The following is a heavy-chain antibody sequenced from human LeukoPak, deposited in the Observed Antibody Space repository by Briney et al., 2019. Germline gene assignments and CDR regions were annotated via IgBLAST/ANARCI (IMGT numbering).Heavy chain of an antibody. CDR1: GFTFSGDW. CDR2: INPDGSSA. V-gene: IGHV3-74*01. D-gene: IGHD1-26*01. J-gene: IGHJ4*02. Sequence: GGSLRLSCEASGFTFSGDWMHWVRQAPGKGLVWVSRINPDGSSAYYADSVKGRFSISRDNAKNPLYLQMNSLRAEDTAVYYCTRGISGNYGNFDYSGQGTLVTVSS. CDR3: TRGISGNYGNFDY.